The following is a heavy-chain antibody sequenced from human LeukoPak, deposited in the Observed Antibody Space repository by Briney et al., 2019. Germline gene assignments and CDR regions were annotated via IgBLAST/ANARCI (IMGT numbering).Heavy chain of an antibody. Sequence: SAKVSCKASGYTFTSYYMHWVRQAPGQGLEWMGRIIPILGIANYAQKFQGRVTITADKSTSTAYMELSSLRSEDTAVYYCAREGTMTPFDYWGQGTLVTVSS. CDR2: IIPILGIA. J-gene: IGHJ4*02. D-gene: IGHD3-22*01. CDR3: AREGTMTPFDY. V-gene: IGHV1-69*04. CDR1: GYTFTSYY.